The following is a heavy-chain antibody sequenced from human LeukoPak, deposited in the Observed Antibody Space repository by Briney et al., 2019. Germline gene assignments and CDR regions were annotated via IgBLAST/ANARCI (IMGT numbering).Heavy chain of an antibody. V-gene: IGHV4-38-2*02. CDR3: AREVEDYYGSGSYYRYYYYYYMDV. CDR1: GYSISSGYY. Sequence: SETLSLTCTVSGYSISSGYYWGWIRQPPGKGLEWIGSIYHSGSTYYNPSLKSRVTISVDTSKNQFSLKLSSVTAADTAVYYCAREVEDYYGSGSYYRYYYYYYMDVWGKGTTVTISS. CDR2: IYHSGST. D-gene: IGHD3-10*01. J-gene: IGHJ6*03.